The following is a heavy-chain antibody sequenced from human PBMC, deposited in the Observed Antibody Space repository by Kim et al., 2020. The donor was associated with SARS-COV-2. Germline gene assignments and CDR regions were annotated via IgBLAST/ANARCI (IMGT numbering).Heavy chain of an antibody. V-gene: IGHV4-59*01. CDR3: ARGRLVLGGEGPYNDGMDV. CDR2: IYYSGST. J-gene: IGHJ6*02. CDR1: GGSISSYY. Sequence: SETLSLTCTASGGSISSYYWSWIRQPPGKGLEWIGYIYYSGSTNYNPSLKSRVTITVDTSMNQFSLKLSSVTAADTAVYYCARGRLVLGGEGPYNDGMDVWGQRATVTVSS. D-gene: IGHD6-19*01.